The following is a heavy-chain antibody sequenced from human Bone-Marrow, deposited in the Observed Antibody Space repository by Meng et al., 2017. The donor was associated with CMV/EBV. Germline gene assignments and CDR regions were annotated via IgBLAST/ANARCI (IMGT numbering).Heavy chain of an antibody. CDR2: IYTSGST. CDR3: ARDPNLDYGGNSGFDY. J-gene: IGHJ4*02. CDR1: GRFISSYY. D-gene: IGHD4-23*01. Sequence: QVHLQESGPGLVKPSEXLSLTCPVSGRFISSYYWCWIRQPGGKGLGWIGRIYTSGSTNYNPSLKSRATMSVDTSNNQFSLKLSSVTAADTAVYYCARDPNLDYGGNSGFDYWGQGTLVTVSS. V-gene: IGHV4-4*07.